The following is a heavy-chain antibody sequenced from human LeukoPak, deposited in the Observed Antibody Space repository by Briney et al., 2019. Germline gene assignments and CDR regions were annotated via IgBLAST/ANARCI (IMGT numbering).Heavy chain of an antibody. J-gene: IGHJ4*02. CDR2: IYTSGST. D-gene: IGHD3-16*01. CDR1: GGSISSGNYY. V-gene: IGHV4-61*02. Sequence: PSETLSLTCTVSGGSISSGNYYWNWIRQPAGKGLEWIGRIYTSGSTNYNPSLKSRVTISVDTSKSQFSLKLSSVTVADTAVYYCARGRGDYWGQGILVTVSS. CDR3: ARGRGDY.